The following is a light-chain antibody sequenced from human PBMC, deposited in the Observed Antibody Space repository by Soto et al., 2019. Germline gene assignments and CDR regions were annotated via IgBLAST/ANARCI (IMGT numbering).Light chain of an antibody. Sequence: EIVLTQSPGTLSLSPGERATLSCRASQSVGNNYLAWYQQKPGQAPRFLIYDASSRATGIPDRFSGSGSGTXXXXXXXXXXXXXFAVSYCEQYGSTPLTFGGGTKVEIK. CDR1: QSVGNNY. J-gene: IGKJ4*01. CDR3: EQYGSTPLT. V-gene: IGKV3-20*01. CDR2: DAS.